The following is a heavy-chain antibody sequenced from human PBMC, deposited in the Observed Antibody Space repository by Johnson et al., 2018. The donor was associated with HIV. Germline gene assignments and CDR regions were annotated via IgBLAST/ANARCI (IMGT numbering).Heavy chain of an antibody. CDR1: GFTFSSYG. CDR2: ISYDGSNK. CDR3: AKDWYNWNDGGGYDAFDI. J-gene: IGHJ3*02. D-gene: IGHD1-1*01. V-gene: IGHV3-30*18. Sequence: QVQLVESGGGVVQPGRSLRLSCAASGFTFSSYGMHWVRQAPGKGLEWVAVISYDGSNKYYADSVKGQFTISRDNSKNTLYLQMNSLRAEEPAVYYCAKDWYNWNDGGGYDAFDIWGQGTMVTVSS.